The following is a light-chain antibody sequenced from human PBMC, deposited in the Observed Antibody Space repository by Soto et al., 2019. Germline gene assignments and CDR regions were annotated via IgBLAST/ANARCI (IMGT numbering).Light chain of an antibody. V-gene: IGKV1-39*01. CDR3: QQSYSTPYT. Sequence: DIQMTQSPSSLSASVGDRVTIACRASQSISNRLNWYQQKPGKAPNLLIYAASSLQSGVPSRFSGSGSGTDFTLTISSLQPEDFKTYYCQQSYSTPYTFGQGTKL. CDR1: QSISNR. J-gene: IGKJ2*01. CDR2: AAS.